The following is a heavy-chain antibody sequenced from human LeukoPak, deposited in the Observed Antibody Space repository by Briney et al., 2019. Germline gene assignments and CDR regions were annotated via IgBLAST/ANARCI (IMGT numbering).Heavy chain of an antibody. CDR1: GFTFSSYS. J-gene: IGHJ4*02. V-gene: IGHV3-48*01. D-gene: IGHD6-13*01. Sequence: GSLRLSCAASGFTFSSYSMNWVRQAPGKGLEWVSYISSSSSTIYYADSVKGRFTISRDNAKNSLYLQMNSLRAEDTAVYYCARDGGNGAAATFDYWGQGTLVTVSS. CDR2: ISSSSSTI. CDR3: ARDGGNGAAATFDY.